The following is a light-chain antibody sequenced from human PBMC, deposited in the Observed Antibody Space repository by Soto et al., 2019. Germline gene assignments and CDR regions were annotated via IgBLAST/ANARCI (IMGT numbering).Light chain of an antibody. V-gene: IGKV3-11*01. CDR1: QSVSSH. J-gene: IGKJ5*01. Sequence: IVLTQSPDTLSLSPGERATLSCRASQSVSSHLAWYQQRPGQAPRLLIYDASNRATGIPARFSGSGSGTDFTLTISSLETEDFAVYYCQQRGKWITFGQGTRLEIK. CDR2: DAS. CDR3: QQRGKWIT.